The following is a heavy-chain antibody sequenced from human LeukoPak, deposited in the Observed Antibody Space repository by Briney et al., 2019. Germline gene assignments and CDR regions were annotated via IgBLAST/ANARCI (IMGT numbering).Heavy chain of an antibody. D-gene: IGHD6-13*01. J-gene: IGHJ3*02. V-gene: IGHV1-46*01. CDR3: ARPAIAAAGKGAFDI. CDR1: GYTFTSYY. Sequence: GASVKVSCKASGYTFTSYYMHWVRQAPGQGLEWMGIINPSGGSTSYAQKFPGRVTMTRDTLTSTVYMGLSSLRSEDTAVYYCARPAIAAAGKGAFDIWGQGTMVTVSS. CDR2: INPSGGST.